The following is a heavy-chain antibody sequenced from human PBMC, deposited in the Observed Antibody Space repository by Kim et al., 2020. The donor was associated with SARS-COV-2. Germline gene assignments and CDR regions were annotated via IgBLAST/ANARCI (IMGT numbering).Heavy chain of an antibody. J-gene: IGHJ6*02. V-gene: IGHV4-39*01. CDR2: IYYSGST. CDR1: GGSISSSSYY. CDR3: ARLALVQYYYYYYGMDV. D-gene: IGHD1-1*01. Sequence: SETLSLTCTVSGGSISSSSYYWGWIRQPPGKGLEWIGSIYYSGSTYYNPSLKSRVTISVDTSKNQFSLKLSSVTAADTAVYYCARLALVQYYYYYYGMDVWGQGTTVTVSS.